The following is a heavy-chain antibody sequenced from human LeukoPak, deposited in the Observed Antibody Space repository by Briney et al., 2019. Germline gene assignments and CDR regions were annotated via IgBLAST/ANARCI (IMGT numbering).Heavy chain of an antibody. D-gene: IGHD2-15*01. CDR2: ISAYNGNT. J-gene: IGHJ4*02. Sequence: AASVKVSCKASGYTFTSYGISWVRQAPGQGLEWMGWISAYNGNTNYAQKLQGRVTMTTDTSTSTAYVELRSLSSDDTAVYYCARDCSGGGSCYVGWGEGTLVTVSS. V-gene: IGHV1-18*01. CDR1: GYTFTSYG. CDR3: ARDCSGGGSCYVG.